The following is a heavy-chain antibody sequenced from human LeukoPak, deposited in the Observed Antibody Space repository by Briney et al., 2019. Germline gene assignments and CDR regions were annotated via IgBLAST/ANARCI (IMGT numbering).Heavy chain of an antibody. V-gene: IGHV3-7*01. J-gene: IGHJ4*02. CDR3: ARLPQLAYCGGDCYSRFDY. Sequence: GGSLRLSCAASGFTFSTYWMSWVRQAPGKGLEWVAKIKPDGSEKYYVDSVKGRFTISRDNAKNSLYLQMNSLRAEDTAVYYCARLPQLAYCGGDCYSRFDYWGQGTLVTVSS. CDR1: GFTFSTYW. D-gene: IGHD2-21*02. CDR2: IKPDGSEK.